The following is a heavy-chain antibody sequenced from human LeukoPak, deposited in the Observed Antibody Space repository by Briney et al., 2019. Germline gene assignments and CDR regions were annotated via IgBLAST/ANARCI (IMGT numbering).Heavy chain of an antibody. CDR2: IRFDGTSK. CDR3: ARTPYSGSSLQYYHLDA. J-gene: IGHJ6*04. D-gene: IGHD1-26*01. Sequence: PGESLRLSCAASGFSLSTYGIHWVRQTPGGGPEWLTYIRFDGTSKYYATSVKGRFSISRDNSANTAYLHMSSLRPEDTALYYCARTPYSGSSLQYYHLDAWGKGTTVTVPS. V-gene: IGHV3-30*02. CDR1: GFSLSTYG.